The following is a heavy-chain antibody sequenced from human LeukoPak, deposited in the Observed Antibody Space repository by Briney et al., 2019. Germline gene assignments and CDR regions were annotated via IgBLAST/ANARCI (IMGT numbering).Heavy chain of an antibody. CDR3: ARRRGSLYSFDY. D-gene: IGHD3-10*02. J-gene: IGHJ4*02. Sequence: GESLKISCKGSGHTFNTNWIAWVRQKPGKGLEWMGVIYPDDSDVRYNPSFEGLVTISADKSSSAVSLHWSSLRASDSAMYYCARRRGSLYSFDYWGQGTLVTVSS. CDR2: IYPDDSDV. V-gene: IGHV5-51*01. CDR1: GHTFNTNW.